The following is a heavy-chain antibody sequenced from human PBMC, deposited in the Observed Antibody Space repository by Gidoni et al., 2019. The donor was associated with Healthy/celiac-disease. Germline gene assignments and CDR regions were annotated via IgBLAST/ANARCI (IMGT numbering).Heavy chain of an antibody. D-gene: IGHD6-6*01. V-gene: IGHV4-59*01. CDR1: GGSISSYY. J-gene: IGHJ6*03. CDR2: IYYSGST. CDR3: ARAGYSSSLIIYYYMDV. Sequence: QVQLHASGPGLVKHSEPLSLTCTVYGGSISSYYWSWIRQPQGKVLEWIGYIYYSGSTNYNPSLKSRVTISVDTSKNQFSLKLSSVTAADTAVYYCARAGYSSSLIIYYYMDVWGKGTTVTVSS.